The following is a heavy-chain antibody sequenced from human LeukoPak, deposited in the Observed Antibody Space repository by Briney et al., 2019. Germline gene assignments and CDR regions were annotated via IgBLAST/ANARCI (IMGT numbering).Heavy chain of an antibody. Sequence: GGSLRLSCAASGFTFSRSGMHWVRQAPGKGLEWVAVISNDGSKKYYADPVKGRFSISRDNSNNTLYLQMNSLRAEDTAVYYCARDGYSSGWYSVGAFDIWGQGTMVTVSS. CDR1: GFTFSRSG. CDR2: ISNDGSKK. V-gene: IGHV3-30*03. CDR3: ARDGYSSGWYSVGAFDI. J-gene: IGHJ3*02. D-gene: IGHD6-19*01.